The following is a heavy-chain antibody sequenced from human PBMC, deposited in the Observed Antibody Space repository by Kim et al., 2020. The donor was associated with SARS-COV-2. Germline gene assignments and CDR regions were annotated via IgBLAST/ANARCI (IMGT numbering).Heavy chain of an antibody. CDR1: GGSISSSSYY. CDR3: ARRREIPGLSYLYFDY. Sequence: SETLSLTCTVSGGSISSSSYYWGWIRQPPGKGLEWIGSIYYSGSTYYNPSLKSRVTISVDTSKNQFSLKLSSVTAADTAVYYCARRREIPGLSYLYFDYWGQGTLVTVSS. J-gene: IGHJ4*02. V-gene: IGHV4-39*01. D-gene: IGHD2-2*01. CDR2: IYYSGST.